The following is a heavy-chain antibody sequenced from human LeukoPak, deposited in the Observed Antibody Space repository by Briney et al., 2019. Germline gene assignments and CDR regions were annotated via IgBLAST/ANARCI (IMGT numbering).Heavy chain of an antibody. J-gene: IGHJ3*02. D-gene: IGHD3-22*01. CDR2: IIPIFGTA. CDR1: GGTFSSYA. Sequence: GASVKVSCKASGGTFSSYAISWARQAPGQGLEWMGGIIPIFGTANYAQKFQGRVTITADKSTSTAYMELSSLRSEDTAVYYCAREKAVAEYYDSSGSGAFDIWGQGTMVTVSS. V-gene: IGHV1-69*06. CDR3: AREKAVAEYYDSSGSGAFDI.